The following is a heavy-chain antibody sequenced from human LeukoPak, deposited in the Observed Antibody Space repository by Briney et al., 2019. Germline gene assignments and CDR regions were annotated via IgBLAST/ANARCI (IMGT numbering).Heavy chain of an antibody. J-gene: IGHJ4*02. D-gene: IGHD3-16*01. Sequence: SQTLSLTCTVSGGSISSGGYYWSWIRQHPGKGLEWIGYIYYSGSTYYNPSLKSRVTISVDTSKNQFSLKLSSVTAADTAVYYCGRWRDGLRLGELPADPNFDYWGQGTLVTVSS. V-gene: IGHV4-31*03. CDR2: IYYSGST. CDR3: GRWRDGLRLGELPADPNFDY. CDR1: GGSISSGGYY.